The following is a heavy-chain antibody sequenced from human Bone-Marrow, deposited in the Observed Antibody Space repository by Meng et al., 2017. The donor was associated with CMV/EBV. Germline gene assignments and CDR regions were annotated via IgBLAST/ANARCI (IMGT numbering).Heavy chain of an antibody. V-gene: IGHV1-2*02. CDR1: GGTFSSYA. CDR2: INPNSGGT. J-gene: IGHJ5*02. CDR3: AREGTIFGVVPYGGPFDP. D-gene: IGHD3-3*01. Sequence: ASVKVSCKASGGTFSSYAISWVRQAPGQGLEWMGWINPNSGGTNYAQKFQGRVTMTRDTSISTAYMELSRLRSDDTAVYYCAREGTIFGVVPYGGPFDPWGQGTLVTVSS.